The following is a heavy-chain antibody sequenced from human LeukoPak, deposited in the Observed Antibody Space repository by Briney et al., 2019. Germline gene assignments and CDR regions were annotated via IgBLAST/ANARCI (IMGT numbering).Heavy chain of an antibody. V-gene: IGHV3-7*04. Sequence: PGGSLRLSCAASGFTFSSYWLSWVRQAPGRRLEWLANIRPDGNEIYSLDSVGGRFTISRDNAKNSLYLQMNGLRAEDTAVYSCARVRVGFGDLFDSWGQGTLVTVSS. D-gene: IGHD4-17*01. CDR2: IRPDGNEI. J-gene: IGHJ4*02. CDR1: GFTFSSYW. CDR3: ARVRVGFGDLFDS.